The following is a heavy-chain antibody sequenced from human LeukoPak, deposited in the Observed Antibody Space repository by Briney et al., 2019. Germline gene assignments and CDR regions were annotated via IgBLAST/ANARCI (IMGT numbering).Heavy chain of an antibody. CDR1: GGSISSYY. J-gene: IGHJ4*02. V-gene: IGHV4-59*01. CDR3: ARHGRVPAATFDY. D-gene: IGHD2-2*01. Sequence: PSETLSLTCTVSGGSISSYYWGWIRQPPGKGLEWIGYIYYSGSTNYNPSLKSRVTISVDTSKNQFSLKLSSVTAADTAVYYCARHGRVPAATFDYWGQGTLVTVSS. CDR2: IYYSGST.